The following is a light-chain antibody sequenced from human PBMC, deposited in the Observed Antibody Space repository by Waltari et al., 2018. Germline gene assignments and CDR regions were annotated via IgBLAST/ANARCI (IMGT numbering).Light chain of an antibody. J-gene: IGKJ3*01. CDR3: QQYYSTPFT. V-gene: IGKV1-39*01. CDR1: QSISTY. Sequence: DIQMTQSPSSLSASVGDRVTITCRASQSISTYLNWYQQESGKAPKLLIYSASSLQSGVPSRFSGSGSGTDFTLTISSLQAEDVAVYYCQQYYSTPFTFGPGTKVDIK. CDR2: SAS.